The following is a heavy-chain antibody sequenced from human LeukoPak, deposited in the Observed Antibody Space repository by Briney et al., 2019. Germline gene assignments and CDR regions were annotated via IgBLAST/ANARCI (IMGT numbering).Heavy chain of an antibody. CDR1: GGTFSSYA. D-gene: IGHD2-2*01. V-gene: IGHV1-69*11. CDR2: IIPILGTA. J-gene: IGHJ5*02. CDR3: ARDLVVVVPAAMTPGGWFDP. Sequence: SVKVSCKASGGTFSSYAISWVLQAPGQGLEWMGRIIPILGTANYAQKFQGRVTITTDESTSTAYMELSSLRSEDTAVYYCARDLVVVVPAAMTPGGWFDPWGQGTLVTVSS.